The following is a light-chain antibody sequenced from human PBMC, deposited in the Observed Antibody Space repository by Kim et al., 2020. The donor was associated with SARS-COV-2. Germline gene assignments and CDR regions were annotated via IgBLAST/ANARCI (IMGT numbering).Light chain of an antibody. J-gene: IGKJ5*01. Sequence: PATVPCKSRQSLLHRSGNTYWERFLHMPGQSPQLLIYLASNRASGVPYRFSGSGSGTDFTLKISAVEAGDVDFYYCMKNLHTITFGQGTRLEIK. CDR1: QSLLHRSGNTY. V-gene: IGKV2-28*01. CDR2: LAS. CDR3: MKNLHTIT.